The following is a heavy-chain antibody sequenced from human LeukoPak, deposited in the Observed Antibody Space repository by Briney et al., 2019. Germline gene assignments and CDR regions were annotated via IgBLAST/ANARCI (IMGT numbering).Heavy chain of an antibody. CDR3: ARSLVGATLDVGY. V-gene: IGHV1-46*01. J-gene: IGHJ4*02. CDR2: INPSGGST. Sequence: ASVKVSCKASGYTFTSYYMYWVRQAPGQGLEWMGIINPSGGSTSYAQKFQDRVTMTRDTSTSTVYMELSSLRSEDTAVYYCARSLVGATLDVGYWGQGTLVTVSS. CDR1: GYTFTSYY. D-gene: IGHD1-26*01.